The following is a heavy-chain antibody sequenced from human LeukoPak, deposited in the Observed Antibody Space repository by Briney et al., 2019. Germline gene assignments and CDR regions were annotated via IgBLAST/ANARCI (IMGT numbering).Heavy chain of an antibody. CDR1: GVTFSNYE. D-gene: IGHD3-10*01. Sequence: PGGSLRLSCAASGVTFSNYEMKWVREAPGKGAERSSYICGSGVTKLYAESVKGGFSISRDNAKTSLALQMNSLRVEDTGVYYCARADYYGSPGHFGMDVWGRGTTVTVSS. V-gene: IGHV3-48*03. CDR2: ICGSGVTK. CDR3: ARADYYGSPGHFGMDV. J-gene: IGHJ6*02.